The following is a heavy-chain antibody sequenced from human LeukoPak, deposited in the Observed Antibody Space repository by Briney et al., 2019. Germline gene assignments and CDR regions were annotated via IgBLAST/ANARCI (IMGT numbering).Heavy chain of an antibody. Sequence: ASVKVSCKASGYTFTDSYMHWVRHDPGQGLEYLAWIKLKSGDATYAQTFQRRVTMTRETSIKTAYMDLGSLRSDDTAIYYCARDGRHGGGDCYSFDSWGQGTLVTVSS. D-gene: IGHD2-21*02. CDR3: ARDGRHGGGDCYSFDS. CDR1: GYTFTDSY. J-gene: IGHJ4*02. V-gene: IGHV1-2*02. CDR2: IKLKSGDA.